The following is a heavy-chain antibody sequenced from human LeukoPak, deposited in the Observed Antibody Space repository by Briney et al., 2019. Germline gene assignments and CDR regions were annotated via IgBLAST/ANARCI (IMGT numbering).Heavy chain of an antibody. CDR1: GFTLSSFG. CDR3: ARVGDMEAFDI. D-gene: IGHD3-16*01. Sequence: QTGGSLILSCAASGFTLSSFGMVWVRQAPGKGLEWVTLMWYDGRNKYYADSVKGRFTISRDNSKNTVYLQMNSLRGEDTAVYYCARVGDMEAFDIWGQGTRVTVSS. J-gene: IGHJ3*02. V-gene: IGHV3-33*01. CDR2: MWYDGRNK.